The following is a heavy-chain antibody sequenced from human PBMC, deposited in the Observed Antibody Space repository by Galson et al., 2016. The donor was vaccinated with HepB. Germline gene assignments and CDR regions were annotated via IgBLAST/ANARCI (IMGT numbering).Heavy chain of an antibody. J-gene: IGHJ4*01. Sequence: SVKVSCKVSGGRFRRFGIYWVRQAPGQGLEWMGGIIPIVGTPHYAQKFQGIATIVADESTTTAHMELSRLTSEDTAMYYCAREGRDVDYSYIDDWGHETLVTVSS. CDR1: GGRFRRFG. D-gene: IGHD4-17*01. CDR2: IIPIVGTP. CDR3: AREGRDVDYSYIDD. V-gene: IGHV1-69*13.